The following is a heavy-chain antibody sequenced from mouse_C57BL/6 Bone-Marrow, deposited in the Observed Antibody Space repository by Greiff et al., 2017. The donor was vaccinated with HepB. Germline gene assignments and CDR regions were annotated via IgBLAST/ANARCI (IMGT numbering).Heavy chain of an antibody. Sequence: VQLKESGAELVRPGTSVKMSCKASGYTFTNYWIGWAKQRPGHGLEWIGDIYPGGGYTNYNEKFKGKATLTADKSSSTAYMQFSSLTSEDSAIYYCARNSNWYFDVWGTGTTVTVSS. CDR1: GYTFTNYW. CDR2: IYPGGGYT. J-gene: IGHJ1*03. CDR3: ARNSNWYFDV. V-gene: IGHV1-63*01. D-gene: IGHD2-5*01.